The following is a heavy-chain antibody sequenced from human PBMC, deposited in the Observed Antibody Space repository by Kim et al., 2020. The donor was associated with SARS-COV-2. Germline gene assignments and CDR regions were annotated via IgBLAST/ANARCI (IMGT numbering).Heavy chain of an antibody. J-gene: IGHJ4*02. D-gene: IGHD3-22*01. Sequence: GGSLRLSCAASGFTFSSYGMHWVRQAPGKGLEWVAVIWYDGSNKYYADSVKGRFTISRDNSKNTLYLQMNSLRAEDTAVYYCARTPRRGSGYYYGNFDYWGQGTLVTVSS. CDR2: IWYDGSNK. CDR3: ARTPRRGSGYYYGNFDY. V-gene: IGHV3-33*01. CDR1: GFTFSSYG.